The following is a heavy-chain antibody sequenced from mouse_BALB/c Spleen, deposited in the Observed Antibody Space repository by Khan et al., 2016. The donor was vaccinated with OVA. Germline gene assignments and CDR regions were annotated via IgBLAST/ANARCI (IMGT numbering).Heavy chain of an antibody. CDR2: ISSTGST. D-gene: IGHD2-1*01. J-gene: IGHJ4*01. Sequence: EVQLQESGPGLVKPSQSLSLTCTVTGYSITSEYAWNWIRQFPGNKLEWMGYISSTGSTSYNPSLKSRISITRDTSKNQFFLQLKSGLTEDTATYYCAASLYYCHGYALDFWGRGTSVTVSS. V-gene: IGHV3-2*02. CDR3: AASLYYCHGYALDF. CDR1: GYSITSEYA.